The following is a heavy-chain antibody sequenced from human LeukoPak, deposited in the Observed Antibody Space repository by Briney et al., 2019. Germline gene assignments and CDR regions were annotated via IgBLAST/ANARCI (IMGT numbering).Heavy chain of an antibody. CDR1: GGSIKSSDYY. J-gene: IGHJ4*02. V-gene: IGHV4-39*07. D-gene: IGHD6-19*01. Sequence: PSETLSLTCSVSGGSIKSSDYYWGWIRQPPGKGLEWVGTIYYNEATQYNPSLKSRVTISVDTSKNQFSLRLSSVPAADTAVYFCAREHRWLSQPSPGDSWGQGILVTVSS. CDR3: AREHRWLSQPSPGDS. CDR2: IYYNEAT.